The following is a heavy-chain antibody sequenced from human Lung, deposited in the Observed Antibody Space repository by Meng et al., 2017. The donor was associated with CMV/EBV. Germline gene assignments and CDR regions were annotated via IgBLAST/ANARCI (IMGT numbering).Heavy chain of an antibody. CDR1: GYTFTRYD. CDR3: AREEILVEASAVGRAKYYYSGMDA. J-gene: IGHJ6*02. Sequence: ASXXVSXKASGYTFTRYDINWVRQAAGQGLEWMGWMNTNSGNTGYAQNFQGRVTMTRNTATGTAYTELTSLKSEDTAVYYCAREEILVEASAVGRAKYYYSGMDAXGQGXTVTVSS. D-gene: IGHD2-15*01. V-gene: IGHV1-8*01. CDR2: MNTNSGNT.